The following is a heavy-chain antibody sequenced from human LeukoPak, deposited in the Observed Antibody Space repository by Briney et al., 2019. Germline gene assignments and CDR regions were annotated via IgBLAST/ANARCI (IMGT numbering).Heavy chain of an antibody. V-gene: IGHV3-23*01. Sequence: PGGSLRLSCAASGFTFRSYPMNWVRQAPGKGLEWVSTISGSGGSTYYADSVKGRFTISRDNSKNTLYLQMNRLRAEDTAIYYCAKERTQTTSFDYWGRGTLVTVSS. CDR3: AKERTQTTSFDY. CDR2: ISGSGGST. CDR1: GFTFRSYP. J-gene: IGHJ4*02. D-gene: IGHD2/OR15-2a*01.